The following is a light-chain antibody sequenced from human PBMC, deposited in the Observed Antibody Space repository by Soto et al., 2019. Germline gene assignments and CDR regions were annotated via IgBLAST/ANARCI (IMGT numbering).Light chain of an antibody. Sequence: EIVMTQSPATLSESAGERATISCRASQSVSSNLAWYQQKPGQAPRLLIYDASTRATGIPARFSGSGSGTEFTLTISSLQSEDFAVYYCQHYNNWPRTFGQGTKVEIK. CDR3: QHYNNWPRT. V-gene: IGKV3-15*01. CDR1: QSVSSN. CDR2: DAS. J-gene: IGKJ1*01.